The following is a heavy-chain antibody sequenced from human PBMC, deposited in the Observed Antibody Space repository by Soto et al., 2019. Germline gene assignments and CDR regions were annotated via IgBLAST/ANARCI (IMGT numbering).Heavy chain of an antibody. CDR3: ARRPKSGSFHYYGVDV. V-gene: IGHV4-39*01. Sequence: SETLSLTCTVSGGSVSSSSYYWDWIRQPPGKGLEWIGNIYYTGKTNYNPSLRSRVTISVDTSKNQFSLKLSSVTAADTAVYYCARRPKSGSFHYYGVDVWGRGTTVTV. CDR2: IYYTGKT. J-gene: IGHJ6*02. D-gene: IGHD1-26*01. CDR1: GGSVSSSSYY.